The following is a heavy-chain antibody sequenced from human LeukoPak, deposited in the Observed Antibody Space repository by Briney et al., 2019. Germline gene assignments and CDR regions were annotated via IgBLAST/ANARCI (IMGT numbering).Heavy chain of an antibody. J-gene: IGHJ5*02. Sequence: SETLSLTCAVSGGSISSGGYSWSWLRQPPGKGLEWIGYIYHSGSTYYNPSLKSRVTISVDRSKNQFSLKLSSVTAADTAVYYCARQFTGYCSSTSCPYNWFDPWGQGTLVTVSS. CDR3: ARQFTGYCSSTSCPYNWFDP. D-gene: IGHD2-2*01. CDR1: GGSISSGGYS. CDR2: IYHSGST. V-gene: IGHV4-30-2*01.